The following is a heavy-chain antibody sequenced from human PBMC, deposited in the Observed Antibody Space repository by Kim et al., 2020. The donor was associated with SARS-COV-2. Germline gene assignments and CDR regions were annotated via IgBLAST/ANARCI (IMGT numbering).Heavy chain of an antibody. D-gene: IGHD3-10*01. Sequence: GESLKISCKGSGYSFTSYWIGWVRQMPGKGLEWMGIIYPGDSDTRYSPSFQGQVTISADKSISTAYLQWSSLKASDTAMYYCARQGSLTMVRGAVFDPWGQGTLVTVSS. CDR2: IYPGDSDT. V-gene: IGHV5-51*01. J-gene: IGHJ5*02. CDR1: GYSFTSYW. CDR3: ARQGSLTMVRGAVFDP.